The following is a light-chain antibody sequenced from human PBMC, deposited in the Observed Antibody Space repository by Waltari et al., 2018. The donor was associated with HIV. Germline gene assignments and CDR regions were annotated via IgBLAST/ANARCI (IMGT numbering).Light chain of an antibody. CDR2: DNN. CDR1: STNIGRNI. CDR3: AAWDDSLNGWV. V-gene: IGLV1-44*01. Sequence: QSVLTQPPSASGTPGQRVTSSCSGSSTNIGRNIVNWYKQLPGTAPKPLIYDNNQRPSGVPDRFSGSKSGTSASLAISGLQSEDEADYYCAAWDDSLNGWVFGGGTKLTVL. J-gene: IGLJ3*02.